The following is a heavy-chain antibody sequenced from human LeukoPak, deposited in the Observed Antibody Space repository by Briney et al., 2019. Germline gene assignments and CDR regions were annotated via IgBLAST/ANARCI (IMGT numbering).Heavy chain of an antibody. D-gene: IGHD4-11*01. Sequence: PSETLSLTCAVSGYSISSGYYWGWIRQPPGKGLGWIGSIYHSGSTYYTPSLKSRVTISVATSKNHFSLKLSSVTAAATACYYCGRALYSNFLFYYWGQGTLVTVSS. J-gene: IGHJ4*02. CDR1: GYSISSGYY. CDR2: IYHSGST. V-gene: IGHV4-38-2*01. CDR3: GRALYSNFLFYY.